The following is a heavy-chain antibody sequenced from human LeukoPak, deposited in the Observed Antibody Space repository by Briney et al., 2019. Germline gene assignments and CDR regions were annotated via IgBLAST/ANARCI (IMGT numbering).Heavy chain of an antibody. CDR3: ARDTGAYYGLDV. CDR2: IYSGGGT. V-gene: IGHV3-53*04. J-gene: IGHJ6*02. CDR1: GFIVSDNY. Sequence: GGSLRLSCAASGFIVSDNYMSWVRQAPGKGLEWVSVIYSGGGTHYADSVKGRFTISRHNPKNTLFLQMNSLRPEDTAVYYCARDTGAYYGLDVWGQGTTVTVSS. D-gene: IGHD1-14*01.